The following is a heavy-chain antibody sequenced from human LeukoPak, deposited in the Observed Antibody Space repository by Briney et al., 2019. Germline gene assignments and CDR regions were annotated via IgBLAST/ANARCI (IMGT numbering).Heavy chain of an antibody. J-gene: IGHJ1*01. CDR3: ARDRVTIFGVGAEYFQH. CDR2: IYTSGST. Sequence: SQTLSLTCTVSGGSISSGSYYWSWIRQPPGKGLEWIGRIYTSGSTNYHPSLKSRVTISVDTSKNQFSLKLSSVTAADTAVYYCARDRVTIFGVGAEYFQHWGQGTLVTVSS. CDR1: GGSISSGSYY. D-gene: IGHD3-3*01. V-gene: IGHV4-61*02.